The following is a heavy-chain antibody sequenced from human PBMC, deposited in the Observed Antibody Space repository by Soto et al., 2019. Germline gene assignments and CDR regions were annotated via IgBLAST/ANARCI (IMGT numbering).Heavy chain of an antibody. V-gene: IGHV4-39*01. CDR3: ARLSGGAAGTFGGFDP. CDR1: GGSISSSSYY. Sequence: PSETLSLTCTVSGGSISSSSYYWGWIRQPPGKGLEWIGSIYYSGSTYYNPSLKSRVTISVDTSKNQFSLKLSSVTAADTAVYYCARLSGGAAGTFGGFDPWGQGTLVTVSS. J-gene: IGHJ5*02. D-gene: IGHD6-13*01. CDR2: IYYSGST.